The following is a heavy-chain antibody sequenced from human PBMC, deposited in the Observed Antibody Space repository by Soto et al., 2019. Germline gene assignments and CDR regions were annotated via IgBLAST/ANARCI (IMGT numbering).Heavy chain of an antibody. CDR3: AKDVVVGATPGLGDYYYYYGMDV. CDR2: ISYDGSNK. J-gene: IGHJ6*04. CDR1: GFTFSSYG. V-gene: IGHV3-30*18. D-gene: IGHD1-26*01. Sequence: GGSLRLSCAASGFTFSSYGMHWVRQAPGKGLEWVAVISYDGSNKYYADSVKGRFTISRDNSKNTLYLQMNSLRAEDTAVYYCAKDVVVGATPGLGDYYYYYGMDVWGKGTTVTVS.